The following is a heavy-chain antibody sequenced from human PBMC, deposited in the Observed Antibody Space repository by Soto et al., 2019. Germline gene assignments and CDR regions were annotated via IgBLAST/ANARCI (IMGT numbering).Heavy chain of an antibody. CDR1: GFTFTNYV. CDR2: ITGNCNT. CDR3: TREDY. Sequence: ASVKVSCKTSGFTFTNYVIHLVRQAPVLILELIVWITGNCNTQYSHKFQGRATITRYTSATEGYMDLSSLTYEETARYYCTREDYWGPGTVVTVSS. J-gene: IGHJ4*02. V-gene: IGHV1-3*01.